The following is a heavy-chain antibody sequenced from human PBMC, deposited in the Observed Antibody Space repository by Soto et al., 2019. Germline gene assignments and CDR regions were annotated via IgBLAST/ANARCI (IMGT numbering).Heavy chain of an antibody. CDR2: ISAYNGNT. CDR1: GYTFTSYG. CDR3: ARSHDYGDYLYYFDY. V-gene: IGHV1-18*04. J-gene: IGHJ4*02. D-gene: IGHD4-17*01. Sequence: VKVSCKASGYTFTSYGISWVRQAPGQGLEWMGWISAYNGNTNYAQKLQGRVTMTTDTSTSTAYMELRGLRSDDTAVYYCARSHDYGDYLYYFDYWGQGTLVTVSS.